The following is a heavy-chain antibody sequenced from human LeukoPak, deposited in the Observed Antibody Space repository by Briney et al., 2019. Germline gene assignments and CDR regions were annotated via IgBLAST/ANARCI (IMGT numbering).Heavy chain of an antibody. CDR1: GFTFSNYA. CDR2: ISGSGGST. J-gene: IGHJ4*02. CDR3: AKDGGYSSSWYGY. V-gene: IGHV3-23*01. Sequence: GGSLRLSCAASGFTFSNYAMSWVRQAPGKGLESVSAISGSGGSTYYADSVKGRFTISRDNSKNTLYLQMNSLRAEDTAVYYCAKDGGYSSSWYGYWGQGTLVTVSS. D-gene: IGHD6-13*01.